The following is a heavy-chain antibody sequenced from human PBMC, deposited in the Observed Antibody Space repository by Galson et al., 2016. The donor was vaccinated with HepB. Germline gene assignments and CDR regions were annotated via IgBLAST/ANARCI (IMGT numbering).Heavy chain of an antibody. CDR2: IIPIFGTE. Sequence: SVKVSCKASRGTFMSYSISWVRQAPGQGLEWMGGIIPIFGTETYARKFQGRLTITADDSTSTAFMELSSLRSEEPAVYYCARRRGDSGYDRIFDYWGQGTLVTVSS. V-gene: IGHV1-69*13. D-gene: IGHD5-12*01. J-gene: IGHJ4*02. CDR1: RGTFMSYS. CDR3: ARRRGDSGYDRIFDY.